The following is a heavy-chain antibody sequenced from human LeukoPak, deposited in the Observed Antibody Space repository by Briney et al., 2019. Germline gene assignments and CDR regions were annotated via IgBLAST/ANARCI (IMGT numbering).Heavy chain of an antibody. J-gene: IGHJ4*02. V-gene: IGHV3-23*01. CDR3: AKDGYCTTITCYGWLDY. D-gene: IGHD2-2*03. Sequence: GGSLRLSCAVSGFTVSNYAMSWVRLAPGKGLEWVSGVRGSGDSTYYADSVKGRFPISRDNSRNTLYLQMNSLRAEDTAVYYCAKDGYCTTITCYGWLDYWGLGTLVTVSS. CDR2: VRGSGDST. CDR1: GFTVSNYA.